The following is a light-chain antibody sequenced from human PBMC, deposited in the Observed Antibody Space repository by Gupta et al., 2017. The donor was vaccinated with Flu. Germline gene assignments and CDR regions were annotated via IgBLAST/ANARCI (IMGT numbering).Light chain of an antibody. J-gene: IGLJ3*02. CDR1: RSDIGGYDH. V-gene: IGLV2-14*01. CDR3: LSYTSSGTFWV. Sequence: QSALTPPAPVSGSPGQSLTISCTGTRSDIGGYDHVSWYQHHPGKVPKLMIFKVTNRPSGVSNRFSASKSGNTASLTISGLQTEEEADYYCLSYTSSGTFWVFGGGTKLTVL. CDR2: KVT.